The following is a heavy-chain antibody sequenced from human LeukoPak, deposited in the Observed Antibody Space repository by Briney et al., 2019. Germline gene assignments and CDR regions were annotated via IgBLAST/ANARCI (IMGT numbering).Heavy chain of an antibody. CDR1: GGSISSGGYY. D-gene: IGHD1-26*01. J-gene: IGHJ6*03. CDR2: IYYSGST. Sequence: SQTLSLTCTVSGGSISSGGYYWSWIRQHPGKGLEWIGYIYYSGSTYYNPSLKSRVTISVDRSKNHFSLQLSSVTAADTAVYYCASGVGDTGSYYYYYMDVWGKGTTVIVSS. CDR3: ASGVGDTGSYYYYYMDV. V-gene: IGHV4-31*03.